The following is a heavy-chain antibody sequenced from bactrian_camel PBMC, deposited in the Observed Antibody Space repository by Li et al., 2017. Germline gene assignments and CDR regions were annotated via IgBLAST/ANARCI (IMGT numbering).Heavy chain of an antibody. CDR1: GYTYNRNC. J-gene: IGHJ4*01. CDR2: IATGSGNT. V-gene: IGHV3S1*01. D-gene: IGHD2*01. CDR3: AADHSGGARSYESGTIRCGRGETWYLY. Sequence: HVQLVESGGGLVQPGESPRLSCAASGYTYNRNCMAWFRQAPGKEREGVARIATGSGNTYYADSVKGRFTISQDSAKNTVYLQMNSLKSEDTAMYYCAADHSGGARSYESGTIRCGRGETWYLYWGQGTQVTVS.